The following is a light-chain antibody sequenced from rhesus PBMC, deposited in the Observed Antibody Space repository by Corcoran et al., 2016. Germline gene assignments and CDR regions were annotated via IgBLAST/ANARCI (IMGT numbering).Light chain of an antibody. V-gene: IGKV1-25*01. CDR3: QHYSTSPYT. J-gene: IGKJ2*01. Sequence: DIQMTQSPSSLSASVGDRVTITCRASQGITDDLAWYQPKPGETPKLLVFEASNLPSGIPSRFSGGGSGTDFTLTITSLQSEDFATYYCQHYSTSPYTFGQGTKVESK. CDR1: QGITDD. CDR2: EAS.